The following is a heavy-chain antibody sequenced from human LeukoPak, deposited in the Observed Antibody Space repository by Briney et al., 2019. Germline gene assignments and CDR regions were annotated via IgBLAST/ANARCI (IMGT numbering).Heavy chain of an antibody. CDR1: GDSISSRSYY. V-gene: IGHV4-39*01. Sequence: SETLSLTCNASGDSISSRSYYWGWIRQPPGKGLEWIGSIYFSGSAHYNPSLKSRVTIFVDRSKNQFSLEVRSVTAADTAVYFCARLGDLLTGYYFESWGQGTLVIVSS. CDR2: IYFSGSA. CDR3: ARLGDLLTGYYFES. D-gene: IGHD3-9*01. J-gene: IGHJ4*02.